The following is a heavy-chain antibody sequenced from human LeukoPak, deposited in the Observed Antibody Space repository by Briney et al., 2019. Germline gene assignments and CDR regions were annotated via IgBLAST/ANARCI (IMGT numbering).Heavy chain of an antibody. CDR2: ISAYNGNT. CDR3: ARDLSYSSSSRNPGRPFDY. Sequence: GASVKVSCKASGYTFTSYGISWVRQAPGQGLEWMGWISAYNGNTNYAQKLQGRVTMTTDKSTSTAYMELSSLRSEDTAVYYCARDLSYSSSSRNPGRPFDYWGQGTLVTVSS. J-gene: IGHJ4*02. V-gene: IGHV1-18*01. CDR1: GYTFTSYG. D-gene: IGHD6-6*01.